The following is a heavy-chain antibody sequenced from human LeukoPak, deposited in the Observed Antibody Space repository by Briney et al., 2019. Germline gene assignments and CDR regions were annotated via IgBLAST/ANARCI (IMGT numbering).Heavy chain of an antibody. V-gene: IGHV1-69*13. CDR2: IIPIFGTA. CDR3: ARGYCSGGSCYLYYYYYGMDV. CDR1: GGTFSSYA. D-gene: IGHD2-15*01. J-gene: IGHJ6*02. Sequence: ASVKVSCTASGGTFSSYAISWVRQAPGQGLEWMGGIIPIFGTANYAQKFQGRVTITADESTSTAYMELSSLRSEDTAVYYCARGYCSGGSCYLYYYYYGMDVWGQGTTVTVSS.